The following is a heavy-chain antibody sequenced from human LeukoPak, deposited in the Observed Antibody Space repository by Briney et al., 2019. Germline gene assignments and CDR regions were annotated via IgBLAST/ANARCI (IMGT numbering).Heavy chain of an antibody. J-gene: IGHJ4*02. Sequence: GGSLRLSCVASGFTFSTYSMNWARQAPGKGLEWVSYIRSSGDIIHYADSVRGRFTISRDTAKNVLYLQMNSLRDEDTAVYYYTRDPDALDYWGQGTLVTVSS. CDR2: IRSSGDII. V-gene: IGHV3-48*02. CDR3: TRDPDALDY. CDR1: GFTFSTYS.